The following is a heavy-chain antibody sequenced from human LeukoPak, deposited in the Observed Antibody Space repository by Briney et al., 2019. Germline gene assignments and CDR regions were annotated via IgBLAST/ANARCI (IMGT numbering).Heavy chain of an antibody. V-gene: IGHV4-39*07. CDR2: IYYSGST. D-gene: IGHD5-24*01. CDR3: ARGVEMATNDY. J-gene: IGHJ4*02. Sequence: SETLSLTCTVSGGSISSSSYYWGWIRQPPGKGLEWIGSIYYSGSTYYNPSLKSRVTISVDTSKNQFSLKLSSVTAADTAVYYCARGVEMATNDYWGQGTLVTVSS. CDR1: GGSISSSSYY.